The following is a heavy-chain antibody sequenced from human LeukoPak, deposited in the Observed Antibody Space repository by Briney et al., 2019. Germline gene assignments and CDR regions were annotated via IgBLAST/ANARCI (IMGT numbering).Heavy chain of an antibody. J-gene: IGHJ4*02. D-gene: IGHD6-13*01. CDR2: ISAYNGNT. V-gene: IGHV1-18*01. Sequence: GASVKVSCKASGYTFTSYGISWVRQAPGQGLEWMGWISAYNGNTNYAQKLQGRVTMTTDTSTSTAYMELRSLRSDDTAVYYRARQGLGSSWYYFGYWGQGTLVTVPS. CDR1: GYTFTSYG. CDR3: ARQGLGSSWYYFGY.